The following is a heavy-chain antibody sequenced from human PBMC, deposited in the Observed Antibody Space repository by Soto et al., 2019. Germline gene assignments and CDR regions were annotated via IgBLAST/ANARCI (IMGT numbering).Heavy chain of an antibody. D-gene: IGHD2-8*02. J-gene: IGHJ4*02. V-gene: IGHV3-30*03. CDR3: TGEVASGY. CDR2: ISRDGGTK. Sequence: QVQLVESGGGVVQPGRSLRLSCAVSGFTVSTYGMHWVRQAPGKGLEWVAVISRDGGTKYYADSVKGRFSFSRDNSRNTLFLEMNSLRGDDLAVYYCTGEVASGYWGQGTLVTVSS. CDR1: GFTVSTYG.